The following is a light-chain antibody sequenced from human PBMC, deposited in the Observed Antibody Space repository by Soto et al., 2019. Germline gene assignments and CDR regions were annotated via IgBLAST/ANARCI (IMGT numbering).Light chain of an antibody. Sequence: EIVMTQSPATLSVSQGERVSLSCRASQSVFNNLDGYQQKPVQAPRLLIYRASIRAIGSAARFSCSGSGTEFTLTTSSLQSEDFGVYYGQPYHKWPPFTFGGGT. CDR3: QPYHKWPPFT. CDR2: RAS. V-gene: IGKV3-15*01. J-gene: IGKJ4*01. CDR1: QSVFNN.